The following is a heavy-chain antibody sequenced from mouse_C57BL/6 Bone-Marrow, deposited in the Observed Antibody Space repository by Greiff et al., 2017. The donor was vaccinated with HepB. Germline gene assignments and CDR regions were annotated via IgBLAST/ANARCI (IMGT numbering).Heavy chain of an antibody. J-gene: IGHJ4*01. D-gene: IGHD1-1*01. CDR1: GFTFSSYT. Sequence: EVKLMESGGGLVKPGGSLKLSCAASGFTFSSYTMSWVRQTPEKRLEWVATISGGGGNTYYPDSVKGRFTISRDNAKNTLYLQMGSLRSEDTALYYCAPLLRENAMDYWGQGTSVTVSS. CDR2: ISGGGGNT. V-gene: IGHV5-9*01. CDR3: APLLRENAMDY.